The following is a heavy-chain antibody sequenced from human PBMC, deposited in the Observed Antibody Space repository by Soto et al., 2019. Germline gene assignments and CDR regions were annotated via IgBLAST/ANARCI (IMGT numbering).Heavy chain of an antibody. D-gene: IGHD6-19*01. J-gene: IGHJ5*02. CDR2: IKQDGSEK. CDR1: GFTFSSCW. Sequence: GGSLRLSCAASGFTFSSCWMSWVRQAPGKGLEWVANIKQDGSEKYYVDSVKGRFTISRDNAKNSLYLQMNSLRAEDTAVYYCARDIAVVPRGWFDPWGQGTLVTVSS. V-gene: IGHV3-7*01. CDR3: ARDIAVVPRGWFDP.